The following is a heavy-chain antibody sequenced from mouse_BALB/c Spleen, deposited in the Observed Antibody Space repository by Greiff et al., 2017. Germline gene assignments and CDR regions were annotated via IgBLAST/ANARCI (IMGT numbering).Heavy chain of an antibody. CDR3: ARSPYYGSSGDY. Sequence: EVKLMESGGGLVQPGGSRKLSCAASGFTFSSFGMHWVRQAPEKGLEWVAYISSGSSTIYYADTVKGRFTISRDNPKNTLFLQMTSLTSEDTAMYYCARSPYYGSSGDYWGQGTTVTVSS. J-gene: IGHJ4*01. V-gene: IGHV5-17*02. CDR2: ISSGSSTI. CDR1: GFTFSSFG. D-gene: IGHD1-1*01.